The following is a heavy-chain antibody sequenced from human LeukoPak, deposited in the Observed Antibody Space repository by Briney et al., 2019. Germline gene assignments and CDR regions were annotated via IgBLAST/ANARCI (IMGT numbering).Heavy chain of an antibody. V-gene: IGHV1-2*02. D-gene: IGHD5-18*01. Sequence: ASVKVSCKASGYTFTGYYMHWVRQAPGQGLEWMGWINPNSGGTNYAQKFQGRVTMTRDTSISTAYMELSRLRSDDTAVYYCARTGDTAMVTGGGDFDYWGQGTLVTVSS. CDR1: GYTFTGYY. CDR2: INPNSGGT. J-gene: IGHJ4*02. CDR3: ARTGDTAMVTGGGDFDY.